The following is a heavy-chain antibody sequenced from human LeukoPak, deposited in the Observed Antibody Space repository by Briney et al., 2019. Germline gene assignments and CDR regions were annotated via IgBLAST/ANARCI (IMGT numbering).Heavy chain of an antibody. D-gene: IGHD6-25*01. CDR1: GGSFSGYY. V-gene: IGHV4-34*01. CDR2: INHSGST. Sequence: SETLSLTCAVYGGSFSGYYWSWIRQPPGKGLEWIGEINHSGSTNYNPSLKSRVTISVDTSKNQSSLKLSSVTAADTAVYYCARDLEQRGDGWFDPWGQGTLVTVSS. J-gene: IGHJ5*02. CDR3: ARDLEQRGDGWFDP.